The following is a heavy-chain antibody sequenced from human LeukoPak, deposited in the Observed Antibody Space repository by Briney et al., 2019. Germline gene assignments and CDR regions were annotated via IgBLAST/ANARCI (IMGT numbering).Heavy chain of an antibody. CDR1: GGSISSYY. CDR3: TRVGTDDYGDYYFDY. CDR2: IYYSGST. J-gene: IGHJ4*02. V-gene: IGHV4-59*01. D-gene: IGHD4-17*01. Sequence: SETLSLTCTVSGGSISSYYWSWLRQPPGKGLEWIGYIYYSGSTNYNPSLKSRVTISVDTSKNQFSLKLSSVTAADTAAYYCTRVGTDDYGDYYFDYWGQGTLVTVSS.